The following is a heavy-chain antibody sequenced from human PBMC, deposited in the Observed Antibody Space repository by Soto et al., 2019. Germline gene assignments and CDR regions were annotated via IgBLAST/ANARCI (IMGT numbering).Heavy chain of an antibody. J-gene: IGHJ6*02. CDR2: IIPIFGTA. CDR1: GGTFSSYA. Sequence: QVQLVQSGAEVKKPGSSVKVSCKASGGTFSSYAISWVRQATGQGLEWMGGIIPIFGTADYAQKFQGRVTSTADESTSTAYMELSSLRAEDTAVYYCARTEYGSGVSCQRSSMVDYYYGMDVWGQGTTVTVSS. D-gene: IGHD2-15*01. V-gene: IGHV1-69*12. CDR3: ARTEYGSGVSCQRSSMVDYYYGMDV.